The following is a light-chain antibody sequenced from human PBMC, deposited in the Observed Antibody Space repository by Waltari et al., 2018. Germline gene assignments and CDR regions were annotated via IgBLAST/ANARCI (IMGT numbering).Light chain of an antibody. Sequence: EIVLTQSPATLSLSPGERATLSCRASQSISSYLAGYQQKRGQAPRLLIYDASNRATGIPARFSGSGSGTDFTLTISNVEPEDFAIYYCQQRSTWPPYTFGQGTKLEIK. J-gene: IGKJ2*01. CDR1: QSISSY. V-gene: IGKV3-11*01. CDR2: DAS. CDR3: QQRSTWPPYT.